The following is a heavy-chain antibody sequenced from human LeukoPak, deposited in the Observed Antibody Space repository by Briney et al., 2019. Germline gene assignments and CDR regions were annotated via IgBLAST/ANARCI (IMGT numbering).Heavy chain of an antibody. J-gene: IGHJ4*02. CDR2: ITGSGGNT. Sequence: GGSLRLSCAASGFIFSNYAMGWGRQAPGKGLEWVSSITGSGGNTYYADSVKGRFTFSRDNSKNTLHLQMNSLRAEDTAVYYCVRGLDYFDYWGQGTLVTASS. D-gene: IGHD6-6*01. CDR3: VRGLDYFDY. V-gene: IGHV3-23*01. CDR1: GFIFSNYA.